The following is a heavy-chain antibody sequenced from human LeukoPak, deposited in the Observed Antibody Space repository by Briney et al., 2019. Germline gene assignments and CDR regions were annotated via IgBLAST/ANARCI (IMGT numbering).Heavy chain of an antibody. CDR3: ARDVVVVAGGRNDY. D-gene: IGHD6-19*01. V-gene: IGHV1-18*01. J-gene: IGHJ4*02. Sequence: ASVKVSCKGSGFSITNYGITWVRQAPGQGLEWMGWISAFNDNTNYAQNLQGRVTMTTDTSTSTAYMELRSLSSDDTAVYYCARDVVVVAGGRNDYWGQGTLVTVSS. CDR1: GFSITNYG. CDR2: ISAFNDNT.